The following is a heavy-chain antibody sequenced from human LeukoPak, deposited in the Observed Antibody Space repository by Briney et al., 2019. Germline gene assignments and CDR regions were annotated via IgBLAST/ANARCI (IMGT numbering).Heavy chain of an antibody. D-gene: IGHD4-17*01. CDR2: ISSIGGST. CDR3: AIRAVNTYYYYGMVG. J-gene: IGHJ6*01. CDR1: GFTFSSYA. Sequence: GGSLRLPCAASGFTFSSYAMSWVRQAPGKGLEWVSTISSIGGSTYYADSVKGRFTISRDNPKNPLYLQMNSLRAEDTAFYYWAIRAVNTYYYYGMVGWGQGTTVTDSS. V-gene: IGHV3-23*01.